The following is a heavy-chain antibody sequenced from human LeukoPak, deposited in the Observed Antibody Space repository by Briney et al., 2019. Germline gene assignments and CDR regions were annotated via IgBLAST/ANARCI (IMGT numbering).Heavy chain of an antibody. D-gene: IGHD3-22*01. CDR1: GYAFSSYW. Sequence: GGSLRLSCAASGYAFSSYWMHWVRQAPGKGLVRVSRINSDGSSTTYADSVKGRFTISRDNAKNTLYLQMNSLRAEDTAVYYCAKPLYYDSSGYRSPDAFDIWGQGTMVTVSS. J-gene: IGHJ3*02. CDR3: AKPLYYDSSGYRSPDAFDI. V-gene: IGHV3-74*01. CDR2: INSDGSST.